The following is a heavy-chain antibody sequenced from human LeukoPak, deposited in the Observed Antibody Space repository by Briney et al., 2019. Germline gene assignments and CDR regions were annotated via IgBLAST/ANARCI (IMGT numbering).Heavy chain of an antibody. V-gene: IGHV3-11*01. CDR1: GFSISDYY. Sequence: GGSLRLFCDASGFSISDYYMRWIRQSPGKGLEWNSYITSGSGPTKYVDSVKGRFTIYRDKAKNSVALQLNSLRAEDTAVYYCTKERRGSYYAFESWGQGTLVTVSS. J-gene: IGHJ4*02. CDR3: TKERRGSYYAFES. D-gene: IGHD3-22*01. CDR2: ITSGSGPT.